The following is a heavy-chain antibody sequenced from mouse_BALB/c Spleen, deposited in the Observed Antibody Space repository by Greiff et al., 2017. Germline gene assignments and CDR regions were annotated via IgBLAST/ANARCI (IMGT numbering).Heavy chain of an antibody. V-gene: IGHV1S81*02. Sequence: QVQLQQPGAELVKPGASVNLSCKASCYTFTSYWMHFFNHRPGQGLEWIGEINPSNGRTNSNDKFKSTYTRTVDKSSSTAYMQLSSLTSEDSAVYYCARGAYGNCFAYWGQGTLVTVSA. CDR1: CYTFTSYW. CDR2: INPSNGRT. J-gene: IGHJ3*01. CDR3: ARGAYGNCFAY. D-gene: IGHD2-1*01.